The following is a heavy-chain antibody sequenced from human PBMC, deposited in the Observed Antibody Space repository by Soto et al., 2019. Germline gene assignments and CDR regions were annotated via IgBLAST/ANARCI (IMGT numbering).Heavy chain of an antibody. CDR3: ARAPGGPGGPGDY. CDR2: INAGNGNT. Sequence: QVQLVQSGAEVKKPGASVKVSCKASGYTFTSYAMHWVRQAPGQRLEWMGWINAGNGNTKYPQKFQGRVTLAGDTSARTAYMALSSLRPEGTAVYSCARAPGGPGGPGDYWRQGTLVTVSS. J-gene: IGHJ4*02. CDR1: GYTFTSYA. V-gene: IGHV1-3*01. D-gene: IGHD2-15*01.